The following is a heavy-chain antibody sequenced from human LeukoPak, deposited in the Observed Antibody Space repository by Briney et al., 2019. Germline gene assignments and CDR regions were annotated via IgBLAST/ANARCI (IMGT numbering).Heavy chain of an antibody. D-gene: IGHD6-19*01. CDR1: GYSISSGYY. Sequence: SETLSLTCAVSGYSISSGYYWGWIRQPPGQGLGWIGSIYHSGSTYYNPSLKSRVTISVDTSKNQFSLKLSSVTAADTAVYYCARVHQEGQWLVLDYWGQGTLVTVSS. CDR3: ARVHQEGQWLVLDY. V-gene: IGHV4-38-2*01. J-gene: IGHJ4*02. CDR2: IYHSGST.